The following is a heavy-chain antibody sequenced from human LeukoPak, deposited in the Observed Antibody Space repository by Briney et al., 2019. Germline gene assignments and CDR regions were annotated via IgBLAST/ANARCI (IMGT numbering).Heavy chain of an antibody. J-gene: IGHJ4*02. CDR1: GYILTSYY. CDR3: ARGDSGSYFY. D-gene: IGHD1-26*01. CDR2: IKPTGGGT. Sequence: ASVKVSCKASGYILTSYYMHWLRQAPGQGLEWMGLIKPTGGGTVYAERFQDRVTMTRDTSTSTVYMELNSLRADDTAVYYCARGDSGSYFYWGQGTLVTVSS. V-gene: IGHV1-46*01.